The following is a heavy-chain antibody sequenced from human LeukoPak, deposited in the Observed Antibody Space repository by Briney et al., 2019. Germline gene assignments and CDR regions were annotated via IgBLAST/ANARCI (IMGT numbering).Heavy chain of an antibody. CDR2: ISAYNGNI. CDR3: ARDYYYGSGSHLDHFDY. V-gene: IGHV1-18*01. J-gene: IGHJ4*02. D-gene: IGHD3-10*01. CDR1: GYTFTSYG. Sequence: AASVKVSCKASGYTFTSYGISWVRQAPGQGLEWMGWISAYNGNINYAQKFQGRVTMTRDTSTSTAYMELRSLRSDDTAVYYCARDYYYGSGSHLDHFDYWGQGTLVTVSS.